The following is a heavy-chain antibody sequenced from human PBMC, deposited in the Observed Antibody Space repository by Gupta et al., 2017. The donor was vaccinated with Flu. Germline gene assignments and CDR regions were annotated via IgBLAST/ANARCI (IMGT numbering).Heavy chain of an antibody. D-gene: IGHD1-26*01. CDR3: AREQTGSYLPFFDY. CDR1: GGSISSYY. Sequence: QVQLQESGPGLVKPSETLSLTCTVSGGSISSYYWSWIRQPPGKGLEWIGYIYYSGSTNYNPSLKSRVTISVDTSKNQFSLKLSSVTAADTAVYYCAREQTGSYLPFFDYWGQGTLVTVSS. V-gene: IGHV4-59*01. CDR2: IYYSGST. J-gene: IGHJ4*02.